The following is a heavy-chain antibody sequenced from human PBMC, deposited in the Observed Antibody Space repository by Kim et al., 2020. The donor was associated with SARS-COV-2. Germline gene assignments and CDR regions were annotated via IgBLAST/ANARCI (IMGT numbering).Heavy chain of an antibody. J-gene: IGHJ5*02. CDR2: INTNTGSP. CDR1: GYTFTSYA. CDR3: ASSFPPYGSGSYYPRYNWFDP. Sequence: ASVKVSCKASGYTFTSYAMNWVRQAPGQGLEWMGWINTNTGSPTYAQGFTGRFVFSLDTSVSTAYLQISSLKAEDTAVYYCASSFPPYGSGSYYPRYNWFDPWGQGTLVTVSS. D-gene: IGHD3-10*01. V-gene: IGHV7-4-1*02.